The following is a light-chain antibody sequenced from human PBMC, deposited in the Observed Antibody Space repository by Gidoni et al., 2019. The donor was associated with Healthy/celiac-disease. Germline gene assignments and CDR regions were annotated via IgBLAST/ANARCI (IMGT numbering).Light chain of an antibody. V-gene: IGKV1-8*01. CDR1: QGISSY. Sequence: AIRMTPSPSSLSASTGDRVTITCRASQGISSYLAWYQHKPGKAPKLLIYAASTLQSGVPSRFSGSGSGTDFTLTISCLQSEDFATYYCQQYDSYPITFGQGTRLEIK. CDR3: QQYDSYPIT. CDR2: AAS. J-gene: IGKJ5*01.